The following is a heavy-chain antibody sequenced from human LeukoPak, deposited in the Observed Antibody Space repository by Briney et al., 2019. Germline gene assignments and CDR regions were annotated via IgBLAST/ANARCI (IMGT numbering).Heavy chain of an antibody. CDR3: ANYSGSSRWFDY. Sequence: GGPLRLSCAASGFTFSSYAMSWVRQAPGKGLEWVSGISGGGGSTYYADSVKGRFTISRDNSKNTLYLQMNSLRAEDTAVYYCANYSGSSRWFDYWGQGTLVTVSS. CDR1: GFTFSSYA. D-gene: IGHD6-13*01. CDR2: ISGGGGST. J-gene: IGHJ4*02. V-gene: IGHV3-23*01.